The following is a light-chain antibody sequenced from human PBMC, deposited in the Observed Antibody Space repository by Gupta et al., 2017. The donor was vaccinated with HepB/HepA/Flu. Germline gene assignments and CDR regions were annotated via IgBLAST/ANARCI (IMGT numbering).Light chain of an antibody. CDR2: HND. J-gene: IGLJ2*01. CDR3: ADWHDSVDAPV. CDR1: TSNIGVNT. V-gene: IGLV1-44*01. Sequence: QSVLTQPPSASGTPGQRVTISCSGSTSNIGVNTVNWYQHLPGSAPKLLIYHNDQRPSGVPDRFSASKAGTYASPAIRVLQSGDEADDYWADWHDSVDAPVFGGGTKLTVL.